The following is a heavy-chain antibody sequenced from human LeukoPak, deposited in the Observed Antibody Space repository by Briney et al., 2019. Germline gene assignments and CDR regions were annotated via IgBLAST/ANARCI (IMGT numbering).Heavy chain of an antibody. CDR3: ARINIVVVPAARDYYYYYMDV. V-gene: IGHV4-39*07. CDR2: IYYSGST. CDR1: GGSISSSSYY. J-gene: IGHJ6*03. Sequence: TSETLSLTCTVSGGSISSSSYYWGWIRQPPGKGLEWIGSIYYSGSTYYNPSLKSRVTISVDTSKNQFSLKLSSVTAADTAVYYCARINIVVVPAARDYYYYYMDVWGKGTTVTVSS. D-gene: IGHD2-2*01.